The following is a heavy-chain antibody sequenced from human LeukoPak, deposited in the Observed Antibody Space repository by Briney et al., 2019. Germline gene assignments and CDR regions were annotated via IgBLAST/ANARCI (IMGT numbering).Heavy chain of an antibody. D-gene: IGHD3-3*01. J-gene: IGHJ4*02. CDR2: TNPNFGTA. CDR3: ATYSNLYDFWSGQLDY. CDR1: GGTFSSYA. Sequence: SVKVSCKASGGTFSSYAISWVRQAPGQGLEWMGRTNPNFGTANYAQKFQGRVTITTDESTSTAYMELSSLRSEDTAVYYCATYSNLYDFWSGQLDYWGQGTLVTGSS. V-gene: IGHV1-69*05.